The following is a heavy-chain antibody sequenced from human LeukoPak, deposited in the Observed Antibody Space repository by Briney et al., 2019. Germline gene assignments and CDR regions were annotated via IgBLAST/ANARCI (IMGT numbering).Heavy chain of an antibody. CDR3: ARSSCSSTSCSTYNWFDP. J-gene: IGHJ5*02. CDR2: ISAYNGNT. CDR1: GYTFTSYG. V-gene: IGHV1-18*01. Sequence: ASVKVSCKASGYTFTSYGISWVRQAPGQGLEWMGWISAYNGNTNYAQKLQGRVTMTTDTSTSTAYMELRSLRSDDTAVYYCARSSCSSTSCSTYNWFDPWGQGTLVTVSS. D-gene: IGHD2-2*01.